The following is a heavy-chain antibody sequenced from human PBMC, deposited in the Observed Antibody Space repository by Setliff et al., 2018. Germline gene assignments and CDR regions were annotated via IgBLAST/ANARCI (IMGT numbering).Heavy chain of an antibody. CDR1: GGSISSSYYY. CDR2: VYYSGNT. V-gene: IGHV4-39*07. D-gene: IGHD3-22*01. Sequence: PSETLSLTCTVSGGSISSSYYYWGWIRQPPGKGLEWIGCVYYSGNTYYSPSLKSRVTMFVDTSKNQFSLMLYSVTAADTAIYYCARYDSSGYSENYYFDYWGQGTLVTVSS. J-gene: IGHJ4*02. CDR3: ARYDSSGYSENYYFDY.